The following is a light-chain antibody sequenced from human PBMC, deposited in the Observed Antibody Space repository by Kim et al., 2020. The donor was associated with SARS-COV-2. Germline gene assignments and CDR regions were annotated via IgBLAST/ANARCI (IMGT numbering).Light chain of an antibody. CDR3: QQRRTWPLT. CDR1: KSIGDW. CDR2: DAS. J-gene: IGKJ4*01. V-gene: IGKV3-11*01. Sequence: WAAGERATVSCRASKSIGDWLAWYQQRSGQTPRLLIYDASSRATGIPARFSGSGSGTDFTLTISSLEPEDFAVYYCQQRRTWPLTFGGGTKVDIK.